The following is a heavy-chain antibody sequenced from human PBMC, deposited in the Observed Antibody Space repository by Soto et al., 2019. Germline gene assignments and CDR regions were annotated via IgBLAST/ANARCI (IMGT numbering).Heavy chain of an antibody. D-gene: IGHD1-1*01. CDR2: IYYSGST. CDR1: GGSISSSSYY. CDR3: ARHGGLEPRDAFDI. Sequence: QLQLQESGPGLVKPSETLSLTCTVSGGSISSSSYYWGWIRQPPGKGLEWIGSIYYSGSTYYNPSLKSRVTISVDTSKNQFSLKLSSVTAADTAVYYCARHGGLEPRDAFDIWGQGTMVTVSS. J-gene: IGHJ3*02. V-gene: IGHV4-39*01.